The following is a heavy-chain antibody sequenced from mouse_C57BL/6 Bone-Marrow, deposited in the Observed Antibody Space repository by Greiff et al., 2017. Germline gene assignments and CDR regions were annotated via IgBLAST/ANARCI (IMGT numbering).Heavy chain of an antibody. CDR1: GYTFTSYW. CDR3: ARYPGTGAWFAY. V-gene: IGHV1-64*01. D-gene: IGHD4-1*01. CDR2: IHPNSGST. Sequence: QVQLKQPGAELVKPGASVKLSCKASGYTFTSYWMHWVKQRPGQGLEWIGMIHPNSGSTNYNEKFKSKATLTVDKSSSTAYMQLSSLTSEDSAVYYCARYPGTGAWFAYWGQGTLVTVSA. J-gene: IGHJ3*01.